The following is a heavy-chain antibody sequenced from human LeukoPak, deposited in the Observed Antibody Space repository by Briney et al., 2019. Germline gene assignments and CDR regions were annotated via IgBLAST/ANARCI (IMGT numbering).Heavy chain of an antibody. CDR2: VNANSGAT. CDR3: ARERRDLGDSVRTGYYYYMDV. CDR1: GYKSTGHY. Sequence: ASVKVSCKTGGYKSTGHYIQWVRQAPGQGLESMGWVNANSGATNSARKFQGRVTMTRDSSTSTAYMELSGLTSDDTAVYYCARERRDLGDSVRTGYYYYMDVWGEGTTVIVSS. D-gene: IGHD4-17*01. V-gene: IGHV1-2*02. J-gene: IGHJ6*03.